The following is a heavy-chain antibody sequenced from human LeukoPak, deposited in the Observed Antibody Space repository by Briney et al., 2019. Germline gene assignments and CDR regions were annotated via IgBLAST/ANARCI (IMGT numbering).Heavy chain of an antibody. D-gene: IGHD5-18*01. Sequence: GGSLRLSCAASGFTFSSYGMHWVRQAPGKGLEWVAVISYDGSNKYYADSVKGRFTISRDNSKKTLYLQMNSLRAEDTAVYYCARKKRVDTDSIMVYYYYAMDVWGQGTTVTVSS. J-gene: IGHJ6*02. CDR3: ARKKRVDTDSIMVYYYYAMDV. CDR1: GFTFSSYG. CDR2: ISYDGSNK. V-gene: IGHV3-30*03.